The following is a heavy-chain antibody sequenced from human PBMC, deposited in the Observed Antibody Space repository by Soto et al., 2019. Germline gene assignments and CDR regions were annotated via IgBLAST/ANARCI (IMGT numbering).Heavy chain of an antibody. CDR2: VHPSGNT. Sequence: SETLSLTCTVSGGSFSSSPGYYWGWMRQPPGKGLEWIGTVHPSGNTYYNPSFKSRVTISKDTSMNHLSLQLTSVTAADTAVYYCAREIGGYDYWFDPWGQGTLVTVSS. CDR3: AREIGGYDYWFDP. D-gene: IGHD5-12*01. CDR1: GGSFSSSPGYY. V-gene: IGHV4-39*02. J-gene: IGHJ5*02.